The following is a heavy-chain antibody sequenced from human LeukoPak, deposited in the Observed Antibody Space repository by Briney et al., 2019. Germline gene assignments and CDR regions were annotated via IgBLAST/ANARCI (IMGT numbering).Heavy chain of an antibody. CDR3: ARDPVPGDY. J-gene: IGHJ4*02. Sequence: GGSLRLSCAASGFTFSSYEMNWVRQAPGKGLEWVSYINSGSTICYADSVKGRFTISRDNAKNSLYLQMNTLRAEDTAVYYCARDPVPGDYWGQGTLVTVSS. V-gene: IGHV3-48*03. CDR2: INSGSTI. CDR1: GFTFSSYE.